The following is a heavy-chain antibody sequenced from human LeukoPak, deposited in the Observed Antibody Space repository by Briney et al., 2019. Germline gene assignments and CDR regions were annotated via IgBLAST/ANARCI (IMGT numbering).Heavy chain of an antibody. V-gene: IGHV3-30-3*01. Sequence: GGSLRLSCAASGFTFSSYAMHWVRQAPGKGLEWVAVISYDGSNKYYADSVKGRFTISRDNSKNTLYLQMNSLRAEDTAVYYCAREGRGVLRYFDWSQESYGMDVWGQGTTVTVSS. CDR3: AREGRGVLRYFDWSQESYGMDV. D-gene: IGHD3-9*01. CDR1: GFTFSSYA. J-gene: IGHJ6*02. CDR2: ISYDGSNK.